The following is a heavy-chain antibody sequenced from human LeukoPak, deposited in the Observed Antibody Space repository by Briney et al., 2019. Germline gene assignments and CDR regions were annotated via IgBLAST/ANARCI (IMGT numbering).Heavy chain of an antibody. CDR3: ARRNGDLSWFDP. J-gene: IGHJ5*02. D-gene: IGHD4-17*01. Sequence: PSETLSLTCAVYGGSFSGYYWSWIRQPPGKGLEWIGEINHSGSTNYNPSLKSRVTISVDTSKNQFSLKLSSVTAADTAVYYCARRNGDLSWFDPWGQGTLVTVSS. V-gene: IGHV4-34*01. CDR1: GGSFSGYY. CDR2: INHSGST.